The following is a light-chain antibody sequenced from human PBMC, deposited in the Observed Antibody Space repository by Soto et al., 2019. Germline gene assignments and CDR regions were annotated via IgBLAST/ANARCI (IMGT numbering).Light chain of an antibody. Sequence: QMKQSPSSLSASLGDKVAITYRASQYISSYLNWYQQKPGKAPNLLIYAASSLQSGVPSRFSGSGSGTAFALTISSLQPEDSATYYCQQSSSTPFTFGPGTKVDI. V-gene: IGKV1-39*01. J-gene: IGKJ3*01. CDR1: QYISSY. CDR3: QQSSSTPFT. CDR2: AAS.